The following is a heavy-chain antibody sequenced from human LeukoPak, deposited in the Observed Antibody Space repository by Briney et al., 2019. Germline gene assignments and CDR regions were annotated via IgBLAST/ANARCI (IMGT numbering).Heavy chain of an antibody. D-gene: IGHD3-22*01. J-gene: IGHJ4*02. CDR1: GGSFSGYY. CDR3: ARGLRRPIPDSSGYYYYYRGGSGFDY. V-gene: IGHV4-34*01. CDR2: INHSGST. Sequence: SETLSLTCAVYGGSFSGYYWSWIRQPPGKGLEWIGEINHSGSTNYNPSLKSRVTISVDTSKNQFSLKLSSVTAADTAVYYCARGLRRPIPDSSGYYYYYRGGSGFDYWGQGTLVTVSS.